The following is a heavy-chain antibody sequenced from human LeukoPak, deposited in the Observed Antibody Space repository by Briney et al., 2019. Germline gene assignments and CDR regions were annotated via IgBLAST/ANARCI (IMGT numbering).Heavy chain of an antibody. Sequence: GGSLRLSCAASGFTFSSYSMNWVRQAPGKGLEWVSSISSSSSYIYYAGSVKGRFTISRDNAKNSLYLQMNSLRAEDTAVYYCARGPTPDYWGQGILVTASS. V-gene: IGHV3-21*01. CDR1: GFTFSSYS. CDR2: ISSSSSYI. CDR3: ARGPTPDY. J-gene: IGHJ4*02.